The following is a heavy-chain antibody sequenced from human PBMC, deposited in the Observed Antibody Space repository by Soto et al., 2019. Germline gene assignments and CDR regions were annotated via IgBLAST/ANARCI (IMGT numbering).Heavy chain of an antibody. J-gene: IGHJ6*02. CDR1: GYTFTGYG. V-gene: IGHV1-18*04. CDR3: ARDRGRDYYYYYGMDV. D-gene: IGHD1-26*01. CDR2: ISAYNGNT. Sequence: ASVKVSCKASGYTFTGYGISWVRQAPGQGLEWMGWISAYNGNTNYAQKLQGRVTMTTDTSTSTAYMELRSLRSDDTAVYYCARDRGRDYYYYYGMDVWGQGTTVTVSS.